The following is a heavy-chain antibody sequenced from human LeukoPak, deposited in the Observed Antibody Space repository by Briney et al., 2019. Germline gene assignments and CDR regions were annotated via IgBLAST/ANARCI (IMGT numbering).Heavy chain of an antibody. J-gene: IGHJ3*02. V-gene: IGHV3-9*01. CDR2: ISWNSGSI. CDR3: AKQQLVLKRAFDI. D-gene: IGHD6-13*01. CDR1: GFTFDDYA. Sequence: HPGGSLRLSCAASGFTFDDYAMHWVRQAPGKGLEWVSGISWNSGSIGYADSVRGRFTISRDNAKNSLYLQMNSLRAEDTALYYCAKQQLVLKRAFDIWGQGTMVTVSS.